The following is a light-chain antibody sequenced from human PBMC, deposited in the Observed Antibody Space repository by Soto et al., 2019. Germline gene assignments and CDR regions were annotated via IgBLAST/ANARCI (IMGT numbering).Light chain of an antibody. V-gene: IGKV3-20*01. Sequence: EIVLTQSPGTLSLSPGERATLSCRASQSVSSTYLAWYQQKPGQAPRLLIYGASSRATGIPDRFSGSGSGTDFTLTISRLEPDDFAVYYCQQYGSSPGFTCGPGTKVDIK. CDR2: GAS. CDR1: QSVSSTY. CDR3: QQYGSSPGFT. J-gene: IGKJ3*01.